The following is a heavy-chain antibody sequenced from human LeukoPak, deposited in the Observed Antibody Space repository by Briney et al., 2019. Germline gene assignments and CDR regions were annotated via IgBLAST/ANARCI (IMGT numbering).Heavy chain of an antibody. CDR2: INPKSGGT. CDR1: GYTFTGYY. CDR3: ARVRYYYDSSGYYRQNYFDY. J-gene: IGHJ4*02. Sequence: ASVKVSCKASGYTFTGYYMHWVRQAPGQGLEGMGWINPKSGGTNYAQKFQGRVTMTRDTSISTAYMELSRLRSDDTAVYYCARVRYYYDSSGYYRQNYFDYWGQGTLVTVSS. D-gene: IGHD3-22*01. V-gene: IGHV1-2*02.